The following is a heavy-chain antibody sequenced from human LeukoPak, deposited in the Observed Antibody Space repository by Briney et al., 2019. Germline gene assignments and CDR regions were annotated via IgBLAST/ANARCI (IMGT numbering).Heavy chain of an antibody. Sequence: GASVKVSCKASGYTFTSYGISWVRQAPGQGLEWMGWISAYNGNTNYAQKLQGRVTMTTDTSTSTAYMALRSLRSDDTAVYYCARGPDCSSTSCYEFDYWGQGTLVTVSS. CDR1: GYTFTSYG. CDR2: ISAYNGNT. V-gene: IGHV1-18*01. CDR3: ARGPDCSSTSCYEFDY. J-gene: IGHJ4*02. D-gene: IGHD2-2*01.